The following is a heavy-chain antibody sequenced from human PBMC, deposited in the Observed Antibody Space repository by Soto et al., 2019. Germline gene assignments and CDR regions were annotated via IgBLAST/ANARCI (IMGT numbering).Heavy chain of an antibody. V-gene: IGHV4-59*01. Sequence: SQTLSLTCTVSGGSISNYYWTWTRQPPGKGLEWIGYIYYSGSTNYNPSLKSRVTISVDTSKNQFSLKLSSVTAADTAVYYCARKKVAQGYYYGMDVWGQGTTVSVSS. D-gene: IGHD2-15*01. CDR3: ARKKVAQGYYYGMDV. CDR2: IYYSGST. J-gene: IGHJ6*02. CDR1: GGSISNYY.